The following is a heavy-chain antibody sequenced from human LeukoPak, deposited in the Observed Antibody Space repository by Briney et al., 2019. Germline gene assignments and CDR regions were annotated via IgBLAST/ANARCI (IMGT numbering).Heavy chain of an antibody. CDR1: GYTLTELS. CDR3: ARSYPWGLSAFDI. J-gene: IGHJ3*02. Sequence: GASVKVSCKVSGYTLTELSMHWVRQAPGKGLEWMGGFDPEDGETIYAQKFQGRVTMTTDTSTSTAYMELRSLRSDDTAVYYCARSYPWGLSAFDIWGQGTMVTVSS. V-gene: IGHV1-24*01. D-gene: IGHD3-16*02. CDR2: FDPEDGET.